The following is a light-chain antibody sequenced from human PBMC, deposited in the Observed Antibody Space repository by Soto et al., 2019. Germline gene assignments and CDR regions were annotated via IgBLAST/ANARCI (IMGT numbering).Light chain of an antibody. J-gene: IGLJ2*01. CDR2: DVS. CDR1: SSDVGGYNY. Sequence: QSALTQPASVSGSPGQSITISCTGTSSDVGGYNYVSWYQQHPGKAPKLIIYDVSHRLSGVSYRLSGSKSGYTASLTISGLQPEDEADYYCSSYTSGTTVIFGGGTKLTVL. CDR3: SSYTSGTTVI. V-gene: IGLV2-14*03.